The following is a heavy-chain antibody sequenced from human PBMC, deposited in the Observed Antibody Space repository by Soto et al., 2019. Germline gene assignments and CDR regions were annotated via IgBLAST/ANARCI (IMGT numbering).Heavy chain of an antibody. CDR3: ARVSGEDWFDP. CDR1: GYTFTSYD. Sequence: ASVKVSCKASGYTFTSYDINWVRQATGQGLEWMGWMNPNSGNTNYAQKLQGRVTMTTDTSTSTAYMELRSLRSDDTAVYYCARVSGEDWFDPWGQGTLVTVSS. J-gene: IGHJ5*02. CDR2: MNPNSGNT. D-gene: IGHD3-10*01. V-gene: IGHV1-18*01.